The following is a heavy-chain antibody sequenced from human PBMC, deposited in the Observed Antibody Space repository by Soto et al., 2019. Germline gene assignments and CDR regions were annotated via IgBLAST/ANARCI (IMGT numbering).Heavy chain of an antibody. CDR3: ARDKGGCISTSCYEYYYYGMDV. CDR2: ISSSSSTI. D-gene: IGHD2-2*01. CDR1: GFTFSSYS. Sequence: EVQLVESGGGLVQPGGSLRLSCAASGFTFSSYSMNWVRQAPGKGLEWVSYISSSSSTIYYADSVKGRFTISRDNAKNSLYQQMNSLRDEDTAVYYCARDKGGCISTSCYEYYYYGMDVWGQGTTVTVSS. J-gene: IGHJ6*02. V-gene: IGHV3-48*02.